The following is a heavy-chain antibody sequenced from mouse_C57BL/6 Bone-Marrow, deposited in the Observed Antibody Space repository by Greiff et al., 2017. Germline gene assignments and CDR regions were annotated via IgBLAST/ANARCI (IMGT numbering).Heavy chain of an antibody. CDR1: GYTFTSYW. CDR2: INTNSGST. J-gene: IGHJ3*01. V-gene: IGHV1-64*01. Sequence: VQLQQPGAELVKPGASVRLSCKASGYTFTSYWMHWVKQRPGKGLEWIGMINTNSGSTKDNEKVKSKATLTVDKSSSTAYMPLSSLTSEDSAVYYCARSKALWLRRVSWFAYWGQGTLVTVSA. D-gene: IGHD2-2*01. CDR3: ARSKALWLRRVSWFAY.